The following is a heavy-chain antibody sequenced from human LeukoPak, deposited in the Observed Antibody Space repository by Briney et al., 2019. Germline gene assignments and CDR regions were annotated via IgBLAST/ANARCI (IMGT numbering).Heavy chain of an antibody. CDR2: IRYDGSNK. V-gene: IGHV3-30*02. J-gene: IGHJ3*02. CDR3: AKDLEQWLVHGNAFDI. CDR1: GFTFSSYG. D-gene: IGHD6-19*01. Sequence: GGSLSLSCAASGFTFSSYGMHWVRQAPGKGLEWVAFIRYDGSNKYYADSVKGRFTISRDNSKNTLYLQMNSLRAEDTAVYYCAKDLEQWLVHGNAFDIWGQGTMVTVSS.